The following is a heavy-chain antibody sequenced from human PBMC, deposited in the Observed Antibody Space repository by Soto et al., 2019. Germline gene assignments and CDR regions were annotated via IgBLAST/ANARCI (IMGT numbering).Heavy chain of an antibody. CDR3: AKSGGYNYGYQETDY. Sequence: LRLSCAASGFTFSSYAMSWVRQAPGKGLEWVSAISGSGGSTYYVDSVKGRFTISRDNSKNTLYLQMNSLRAEDTAVYYCAKSGGYNYGYQETDYWGQGTLVTAPQ. J-gene: IGHJ4*02. CDR1: GFTFSSYA. V-gene: IGHV3-23*01. CDR2: ISGSGGST. D-gene: IGHD5-18*01.